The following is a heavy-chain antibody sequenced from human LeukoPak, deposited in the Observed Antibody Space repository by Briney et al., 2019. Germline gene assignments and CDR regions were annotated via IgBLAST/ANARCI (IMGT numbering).Heavy chain of an antibody. D-gene: IGHD3-10*01. V-gene: IGHV3-7*04. CDR3: VRWSGGSGSWVMDV. Sequence: GGSLRLSCAPSGFTFSSYWMTWVRPAPGKGLEWVANTYPDGSEKFYVDSVKGRFAISRDNTKNSLSLQMNSLRAEDTAVYYCVRWSGGSGSWVMDVWGQGTTVIVSS. CDR2: TYPDGSEK. J-gene: IGHJ6*02. CDR1: GFTFSSYW.